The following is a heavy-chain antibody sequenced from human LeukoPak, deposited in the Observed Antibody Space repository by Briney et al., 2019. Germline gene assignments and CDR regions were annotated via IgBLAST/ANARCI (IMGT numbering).Heavy chain of an antibody. CDR3: ARVHWGTTRYLDY. CDR2: IYSGGST. CDR1: GFSFSTYA. Sequence: GGSLRLSCVASGFSFSTYAMTWVRQGPGKGLEWVSVIYSGGSTYYADSVKGRFTISRDDSKNTVYLQMSSLRVEDTAVYFCARVHWGTTRYLDYWGQGTLVTVSS. V-gene: IGHV3-66*01. D-gene: IGHD1-1*01. J-gene: IGHJ4*02.